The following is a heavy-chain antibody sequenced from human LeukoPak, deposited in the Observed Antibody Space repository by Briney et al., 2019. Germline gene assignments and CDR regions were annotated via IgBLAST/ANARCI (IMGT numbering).Heavy chain of an antibody. CDR3: AREEREGYNYYWYFDL. D-gene: IGHD5-24*01. Sequence: GGSLRLSCVASGFTFDDYAMHWVRQAPGKGLEWVSGISWNSGSIGYADSVKGRFTISRDNAKNSLYLQMNSLRAEDTAVYYCAREEREGYNYYWYFDLWGRGTLVTVSS. CDR2: ISWNSGSI. J-gene: IGHJ2*01. CDR1: GFTFDDYA. V-gene: IGHV3-9*01.